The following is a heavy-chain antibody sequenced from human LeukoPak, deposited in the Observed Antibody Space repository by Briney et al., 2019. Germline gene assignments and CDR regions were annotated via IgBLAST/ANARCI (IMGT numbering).Heavy chain of an antibody. D-gene: IGHD6-19*01. V-gene: IGHV4-59*12. Sequence: SETLSLTCTVSGGSISSYYWSWIRQPPGKGLEWIGYIYYSGSTNYNPSLKSRVTISVDTSKNQFSLRLSSVTAADTAVYYCARVEQWLGFDYWGQGTLVTVSS. CDR1: GGSISSYY. CDR3: ARVEQWLGFDY. CDR2: IYYSGST. J-gene: IGHJ4*02.